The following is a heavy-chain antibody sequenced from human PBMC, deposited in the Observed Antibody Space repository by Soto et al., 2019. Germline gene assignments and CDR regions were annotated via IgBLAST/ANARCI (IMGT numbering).Heavy chain of an antibody. CDR2: IYYSGST. Sequence: SETLSLTCTVSCGSISSYYWSWIRQPPGKGLEWIGYIYYSGSTNYNPSLKSRVTISVDTSKNQFSLKLSSVTAADTAVYYCARVIYGDFSFDIWGQGTMVTVSS. CDR1: CGSISSYY. V-gene: IGHV4-59*01. CDR3: ARVIYGDFSFDI. D-gene: IGHD3-3*01. J-gene: IGHJ3*02.